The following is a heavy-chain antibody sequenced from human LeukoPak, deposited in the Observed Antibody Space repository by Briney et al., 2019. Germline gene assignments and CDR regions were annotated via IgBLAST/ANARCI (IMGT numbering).Heavy chain of an antibody. J-gene: IGHJ5*02. CDR1: GGSISSGGYY. Sequence: SETLSLTCTVSGGSISSGGYYWSWIRQHPGKGLEWIGYIYYSGSTYYNPSLKSRVTISVDTSKNQFSLKLSSVTAADTAVYYCARRFYYDSTENWFDPWGQGTLVTVSS. CDR3: ARRFYYDSTENWFDP. V-gene: IGHV4-31*03. D-gene: IGHD3-22*01. CDR2: IYYSGST.